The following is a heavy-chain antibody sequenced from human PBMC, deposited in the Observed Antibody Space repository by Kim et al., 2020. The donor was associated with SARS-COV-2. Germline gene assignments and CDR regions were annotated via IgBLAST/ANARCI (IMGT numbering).Heavy chain of an antibody. D-gene: IGHD3-3*01. CDR2: IWYDGSHT. Sequence: GGSLRLSCAASGFNFSTYGMSWVRQAPGKGLEWVAVIWYDGSHTYYADSVKGRFTISRDNSKHRLYLQMNSLRIEDTAVYYCASDAKLDYPYWNGFRAGGLFAEWGQGTLVTVTA. CDR1: GFNFSTYG. V-gene: IGHV3-33*01. J-gene: IGHJ4*02. CDR3: ASDAKLDYPYWNGFRAGGLFAE.